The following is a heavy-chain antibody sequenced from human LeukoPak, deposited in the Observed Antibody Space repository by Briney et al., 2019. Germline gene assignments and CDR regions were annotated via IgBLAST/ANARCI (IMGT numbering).Heavy chain of an antibody. J-gene: IGHJ3*02. Sequence: ASVKVSCKASGYTFTGYYMHWVRQAPGQGLEWMGWINPNSGGTNYAQKFQGRVTMIRDTSISTAYMELSRLRSDDTAVYYCARVRFLEWFFDAFDIWGQGTMVTVSS. CDR2: INPNSGGT. CDR3: ARVRFLEWFFDAFDI. D-gene: IGHD3-3*01. V-gene: IGHV1-2*02. CDR1: GYTFTGYY.